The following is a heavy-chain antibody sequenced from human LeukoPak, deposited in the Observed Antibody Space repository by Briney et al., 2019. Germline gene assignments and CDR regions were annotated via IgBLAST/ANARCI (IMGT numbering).Heavy chain of an antibody. CDR1: GGSISSSSYY. J-gene: IGHJ5*02. D-gene: IGHD2-15*01. CDR3: ARLPGGGGWYWFDP. Sequence: SETLSLTCTVSGGSISSSSYYWGWIRQPPGKGLEWIGSIYYSGSTYYNPSLKSRVTISVDTSKNQFSLKLSSVTAADTAVYYCARLPGGGGWYWFDPWGQGTLVTVSS. V-gene: IGHV4-39*01. CDR2: IYYSGST.